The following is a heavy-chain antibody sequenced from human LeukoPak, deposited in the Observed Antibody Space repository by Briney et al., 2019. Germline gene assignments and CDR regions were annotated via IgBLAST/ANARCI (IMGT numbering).Heavy chain of an antibody. V-gene: IGHV3-33*01. CDR1: GFTFSSYG. D-gene: IGHD5-12*01. CDR2: IWYDGSNK. Sequence: GGSLRLSCAASGFTFSSYGMHWVRQCPGKGLEWVAVIWYDGSNKHYADSVKGRFTISRDNSKNTLYLQMNSLRAEDTAVYYCAREGNSGYDWNYWGQGTIHTVSS. J-gene: IGHJ3*01. CDR3: AREGNSGYDWNY.